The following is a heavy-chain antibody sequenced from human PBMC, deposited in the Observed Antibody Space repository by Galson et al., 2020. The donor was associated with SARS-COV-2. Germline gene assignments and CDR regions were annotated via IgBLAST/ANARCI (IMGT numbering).Heavy chain of an antibody. Sequence: SGPTLVKPTQTLTLTCTFSGFSLSTSGMCVSWIRQPPGKALEWHALIDWDDDKYYSTSLKTRLTISKDTSKNQVVLTMTNMDPVDTATYYCARMSSVVLDLVLGNIDYYDGMDGWGQGTTVTVSS. V-gene: IGHV2-70*01. J-gene: IGHJ6*02. D-gene: IGHD7-27*01. CDR3: ARMSSVVLDLVLGNIDYYDGMDG. CDR1: GFSLSTSGMC. CDR2: IDWDDDK.